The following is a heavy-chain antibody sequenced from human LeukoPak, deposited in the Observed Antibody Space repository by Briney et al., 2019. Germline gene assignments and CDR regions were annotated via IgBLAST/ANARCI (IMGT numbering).Heavy chain of an antibody. CDR2: IYYSGST. CDR3: ARVEEGYGSGRRENYYYYYMDV. J-gene: IGHJ6*03. Sequence: SETLSLTCTVSGGSISSSSYYWGWIRQPPGKGLEWIGSIYYSGSTYYNPSLKTRVTISVDTSKNQFSLKLSSVTAADTAVYYCARVEEGYGSGRRENYYYYYMDVWGKGTTVTISS. V-gene: IGHV4-39*07. D-gene: IGHD3-10*01. CDR1: GGSISSSSYY.